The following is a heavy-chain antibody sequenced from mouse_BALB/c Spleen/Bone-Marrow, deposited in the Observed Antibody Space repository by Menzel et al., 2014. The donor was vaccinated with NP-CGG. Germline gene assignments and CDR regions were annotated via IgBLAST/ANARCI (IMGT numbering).Heavy chain of an antibody. J-gene: IGHJ3*01. CDR1: GFNIKDTY. CDR3: GKGDLGRAWFAY. Sequence: VQLQQSGAALVKPGASVKLSCTASGFNIKDTYMHWVKQRPEQGLEWIGRIDPANGNTKYDPKFQGKATKTADTSTNTADLQLSRLTSDDTVDYYGGKGDLGRAWFAYWGQGTLVTVSA. CDR2: IDPANGNT. D-gene: IGHD4-1*01. V-gene: IGHV14-3*02.